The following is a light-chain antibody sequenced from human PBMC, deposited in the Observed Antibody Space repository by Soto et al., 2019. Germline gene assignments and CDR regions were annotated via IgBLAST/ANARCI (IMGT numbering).Light chain of an antibody. V-gene: IGLV2-23*02. CDR3: CSYAGSSMFV. CDR1: SSDVGPYNL. Sequence: QSALTQPASESGAPGQSITISCTGSSSDVGPYNLVSWYQHHPGKAPKLMISEVVKRPSGVSNRFSGSKSGNTASLTISGLQPEDEADYYCCSYAGSSMFVFGGGTKLTVL. J-gene: IGLJ2*01. CDR2: EVV.